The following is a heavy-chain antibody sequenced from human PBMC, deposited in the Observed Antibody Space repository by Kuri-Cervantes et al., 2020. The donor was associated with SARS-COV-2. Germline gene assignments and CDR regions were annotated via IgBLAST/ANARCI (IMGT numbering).Heavy chain of an antibody. D-gene: IGHD6-13*01. J-gene: IGHJ4*02. CDR3: ARRRGDDNSWPVDY. CDR2: IYPGDSDT. CDR1: GYSFTSYW. Sequence: GESLKISWKGSGYSFTSYWIGWVRQMPGKGLEWVGIIYPGDSDTRYSPSFQGQVTISVDKSISTTYLQWSSLKASDTAMYYCARRRGDDNSWPVDYWGQGTLVTVSS. V-gene: IGHV5-51*01.